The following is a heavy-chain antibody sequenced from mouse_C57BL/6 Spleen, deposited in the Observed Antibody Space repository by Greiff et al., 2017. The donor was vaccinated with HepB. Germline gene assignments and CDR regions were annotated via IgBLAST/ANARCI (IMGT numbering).Heavy chain of an antibody. Sequence: QVQLQQPGAELVKPGASVKLSCKASGYTFTSYWMHWVKQRPGQGLEWIGMIHPNSGSTNYNEKFKSKATLTVDKSSSTAYMQLSRLTSEDSAVYYCAIYDYDVPYFFDYWGQGTTLTVSS. CDR3: AIYDYDVPYFFDY. CDR1: GYTFTSYW. J-gene: IGHJ2*01. CDR2: IHPNSGST. V-gene: IGHV1-64*01. D-gene: IGHD2-4*01.